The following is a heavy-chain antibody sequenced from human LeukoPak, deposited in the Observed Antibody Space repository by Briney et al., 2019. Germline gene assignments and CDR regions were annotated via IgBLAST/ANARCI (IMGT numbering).Heavy chain of an antibody. Sequence: ASVKVSCKASGYTFTGYYMHWVRQAPGQGLEWMGWINPNKIGTNYAQEFQGRVTMTGDTSISTAYMELSRLTSDDTAVYYCARGPIAVVGTGWFDPWGQGTLVTVSS. J-gene: IGHJ5*02. V-gene: IGHV1-2*02. CDR3: ARGPIAVVGTGWFDP. D-gene: IGHD6-13*01. CDR1: GYTFTGYY. CDR2: INPNKIGT.